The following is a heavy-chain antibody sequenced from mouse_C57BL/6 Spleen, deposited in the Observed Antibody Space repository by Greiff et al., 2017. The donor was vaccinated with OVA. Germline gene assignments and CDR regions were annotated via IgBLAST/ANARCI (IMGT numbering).Heavy chain of an antibody. CDR2: INPNNGGT. J-gene: IGHJ4*01. CDR3: ARRTGTYAMDY. D-gene: IGHD4-1*01. V-gene: IGHV1-18*01. Sequence: VQLQQSGPELVKPGASVKIPCKASGYTFTDYNMDWVQQSHGKSLEWIGDINPNNGGTFYNQKFKGKATLTVDKSSSTAYMELRSLTSEDTAVYYCARRTGTYAMDYWGQGTSVTVSS. CDR1: GYTFTDYN.